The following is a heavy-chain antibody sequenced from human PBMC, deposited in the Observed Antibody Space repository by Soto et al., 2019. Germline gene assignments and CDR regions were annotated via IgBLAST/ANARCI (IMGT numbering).Heavy chain of an antibody. Sequence: GGSLRLSCAASGFTFSSYGMHWVRQAPGKGLEWVAVISYDGSNKYYADSVKGRFTISRDNSKNTLYLQMNSLRAEDTAVYYCAKGPTGTTRGWFDPWGQGTLVTVSS. D-gene: IGHD1-1*01. J-gene: IGHJ5*02. CDR3: AKGPTGTTRGWFDP. V-gene: IGHV3-30*18. CDR1: GFTFSSYG. CDR2: ISYDGSNK.